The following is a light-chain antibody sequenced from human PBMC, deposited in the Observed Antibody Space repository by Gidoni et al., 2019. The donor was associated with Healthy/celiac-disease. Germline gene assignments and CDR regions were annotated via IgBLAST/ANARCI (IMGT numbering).Light chain of an antibody. CDR3: MQALQTPLT. Sequence: DIVMTQSPLSLPVTPGEPASISCRSSQSLLHSNGYNYLDWYLQKPGQSPQLLIYLGSNRASGVPDRFSGSGSGTDFTLKISRVEAEDVGVYYCMQALQTPLTFXRGTKVEIK. V-gene: IGKV2-28*01. CDR2: LGS. J-gene: IGKJ4*01. CDR1: QSLLHSNGYNY.